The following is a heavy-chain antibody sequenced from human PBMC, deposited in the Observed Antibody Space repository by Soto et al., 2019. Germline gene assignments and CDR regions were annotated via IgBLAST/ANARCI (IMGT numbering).Heavy chain of an antibody. V-gene: IGHV3-9*01. CDR3: VTPNSDSFSEGFNL. J-gene: IGHJ3*01. Sequence: EVKLVESGGGLVQPGRSLRLSCAASGFSFHDYVMHWVRQAPGKGLEWVSGISYNSRVIDYADSVKGRFTISRDNAENSLYLQMNSLTPEDPALYYCVTPNSDSFSEGFNLWGQGPMVPVSS. D-gene: IGHD1-26*01. CDR2: ISYNSRVI. CDR1: GFSFHDYV.